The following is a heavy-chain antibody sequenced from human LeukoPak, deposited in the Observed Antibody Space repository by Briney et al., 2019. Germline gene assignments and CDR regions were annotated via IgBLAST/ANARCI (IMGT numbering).Heavy chain of an antibody. Sequence: GGSLRLSCAASGFTFSSYTMNWVRQAPGKGLELVSSISSSSSYMYYADSVKGRFTISRDNAKNSLYLQMNSLRAEDTAVYYCARDRDVPAIGMDVWGQGTTVTVSS. CDR3: ARDRDVPAIGMDV. J-gene: IGHJ6*02. V-gene: IGHV3-21*06. CDR2: ISSSSSYM. CDR1: GFTFSSYT.